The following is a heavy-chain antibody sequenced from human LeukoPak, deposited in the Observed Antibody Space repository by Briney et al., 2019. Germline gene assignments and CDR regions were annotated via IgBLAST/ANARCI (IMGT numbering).Heavy chain of an antibody. V-gene: IGHV1-2*02. CDR2: INPNSGGT. Sequence: ASVKVSCKASGYTFTGYYMHWVRQAPGQGLEWMGWINPNSGGTNYAQKFQGRVTMTRDTSISTAYMELSRLRPDDTAVYYCARVVSPYYYGSGSYSHFDYWGQGTLVTVSS. CDR3: ARVVSPYYYGSGSYSHFDY. D-gene: IGHD3-10*01. J-gene: IGHJ4*02. CDR1: GYTFTGYY.